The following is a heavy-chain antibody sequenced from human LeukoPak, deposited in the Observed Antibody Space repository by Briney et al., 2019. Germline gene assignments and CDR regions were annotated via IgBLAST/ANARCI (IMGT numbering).Heavy chain of an antibody. V-gene: IGHV4-34*01. CDR1: GGSFSGYY. CDR3: ARGRRVNSGSYYRAGYNWFDP. Sequence: PSETLSLTCAVYGGSFSGYYWSWIRQPPGKGLEWIGEIYHSGSTNYNPSLKSRVTISVDTSKNQFSLKLSSVTAADTAVYYCARGRRVNSGSYYRAGYNWFDPWGQGTLVTVSS. J-gene: IGHJ5*02. D-gene: IGHD1-26*01. CDR2: IYHSGST.